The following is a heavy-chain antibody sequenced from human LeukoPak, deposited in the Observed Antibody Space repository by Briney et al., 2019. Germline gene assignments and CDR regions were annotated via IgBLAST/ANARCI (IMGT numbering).Heavy chain of an antibody. D-gene: IGHD2-15*01. CDR3: ARGMRSVAATSKWFRPFDY. V-gene: IGHV3-74*01. J-gene: IGHJ4*02. CDR1: GFTFSSYW. CDR2: INSDGSST. Sequence: PGGSLRLSCAASGFTFSSYWMHWVRQAPGKGLVWVSRINSDGSSTSYADSVKGRFTISRDNAKNSLYLQMNSLRAEDTAVYYCARGMRSVAATSKWFRPFDYWGQGTLVTVSS.